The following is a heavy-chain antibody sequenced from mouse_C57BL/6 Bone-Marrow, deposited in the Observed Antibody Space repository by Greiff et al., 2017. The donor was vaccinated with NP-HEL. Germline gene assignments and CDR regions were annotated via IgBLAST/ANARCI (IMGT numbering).Heavy chain of an antibody. CDR2: FHPYNDDT. CDR3: ARGALYYGSSSYWYFDV. Sequence: VQLQQSGAELVKPGASVKMSCKASGYTFTTYPIEWMKQNHGKSLEWIGNFHPYNDDTKYNEKFKGKATLTVEKSSSTVYLELSRLTSDDSVVYYCARGALYYGSSSYWYFDVWGTGTTVTVSS. J-gene: IGHJ1*03. CDR1: GYTFTTYP. V-gene: IGHV1-47*01. D-gene: IGHD1-1*01.